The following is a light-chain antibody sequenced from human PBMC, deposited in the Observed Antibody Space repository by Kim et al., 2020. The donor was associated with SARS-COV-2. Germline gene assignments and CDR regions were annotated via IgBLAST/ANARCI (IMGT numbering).Light chain of an antibody. Sequence: DVVMTQSPLSLPVTLGQPASISCRSSQSLVHGDGNTYLHWFQQRPGQSPRRLIYRVSNRDSGVPDRFSGSGSGTDFTLKISRVEAEDVGVYYCMQGTHWPLTFGGGTKVDIK. CDR2: RVS. V-gene: IGKV2-30*02. CDR1: QSLVHGDGNTY. J-gene: IGKJ4*01. CDR3: MQGTHWPLT.